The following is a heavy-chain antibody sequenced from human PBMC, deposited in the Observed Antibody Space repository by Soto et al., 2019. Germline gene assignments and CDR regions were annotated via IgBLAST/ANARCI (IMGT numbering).Heavy chain of an antibody. J-gene: IGHJ4*02. CDR2: INGDGSSA. D-gene: IGHD2-8*01. V-gene: IGHV3-74*01. Sequence: GGSLRLSCAVSGFTFSDYWMHWVRQAPGKGLVWVARINGDGSSANYAAPVKDRFTISRDNAENTVYLQMNSLRAEDTAVYFCARRDRNGGYCDSWGQGVLVTVSS. CDR3: ARRDRNGGYCDS. CDR1: GFTFSDYW.